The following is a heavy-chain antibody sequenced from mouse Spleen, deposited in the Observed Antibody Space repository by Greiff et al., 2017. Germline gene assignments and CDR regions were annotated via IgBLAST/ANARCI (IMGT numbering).Heavy chain of an antibody. CDR3: ARSYYDYDDAMDY. CDR2: ISSGGSYT. V-gene: IGHV5-6*01. J-gene: IGHJ4*01. Sequence: EVHLVESGGDLVKPGGSLKLSCAASGFTFSSYGMSWVRQTPDKRLEWVATISSGGSYTYYPDSVKGRFTISRDNAKNTLYLQMSSLKSEDTAMYYCARSYYDYDDAMDYWGQGTSVTVSS. D-gene: IGHD2-4*01. CDR1: GFTFSSYG.